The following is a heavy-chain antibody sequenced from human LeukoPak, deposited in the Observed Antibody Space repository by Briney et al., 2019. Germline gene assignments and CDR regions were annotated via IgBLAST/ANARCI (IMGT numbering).Heavy chain of an antibody. CDR3: AKASVAIPQYCNS. CDR1: GFTFGNYA. V-gene: IGHV3-23*01. Sequence: RGGSLRLSCEASGFTFGNYAMNWVRQAPGKGLEWVSTISGTGSSTYYADSAKGRFTISRDNSKDTLFLQLNSLTAADTAMYFCAKASVAIPQYCNSWGQGTLVTVSS. J-gene: IGHJ5*02. D-gene: IGHD2-2*02. CDR2: ISGTGSST.